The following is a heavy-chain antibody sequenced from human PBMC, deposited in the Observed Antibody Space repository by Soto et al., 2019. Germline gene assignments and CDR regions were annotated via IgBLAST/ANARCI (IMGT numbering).Heavy chain of an antibody. J-gene: IGHJ6*02. CDR2: ISYDGGNK. D-gene: IGHD2-2*01. V-gene: IGHV3-30*18. Sequence: QVQLVESGGGVVQPGRSLRLSCAASGFTFSSYGMHWVRQAPGKGLEWVALISYDGGNKYYADSVKGRFTISRDNPKNTVYLQMNSLRTEDTALYYCAKVLGYCSSSSCSRDYYYYYGMDVWGQGTTVTVSS. CDR3: AKVLGYCSSSSCSRDYYYYYGMDV. CDR1: GFTFSSYG.